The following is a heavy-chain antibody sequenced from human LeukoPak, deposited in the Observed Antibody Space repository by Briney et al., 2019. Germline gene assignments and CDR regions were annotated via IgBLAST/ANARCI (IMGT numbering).Heavy chain of an antibody. Sequence: GESLKISCKGSGYSFTSYWIGWVRQMPGKGLEWMGIIYPGDSDTRYSPSFQGQVTISADKSISTAYLQWSSLKASDTAMYYCARWGAYSSIPNHYYMDVWGKGTTVTVSS. CDR2: IYPGDSDT. D-gene: IGHD6-13*01. CDR3: ARWGAYSSIPNHYYMDV. V-gene: IGHV5-51*01. CDR1: GYSFTSYW. J-gene: IGHJ6*03.